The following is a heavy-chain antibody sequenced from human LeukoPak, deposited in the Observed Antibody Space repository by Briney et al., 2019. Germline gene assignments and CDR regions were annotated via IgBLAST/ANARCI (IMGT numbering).Heavy chain of an antibody. J-gene: IGHJ6*04. CDR2: MYVSANT. CDR1: GGSISNYY. D-gene: IGHD3-10*01. CDR3: ATGGTPDV. Sequence: SETLCLTCTVPGGSISNYYWSWVRQRAGKGLEWVGRMYVSANTNYNPSLSQNPSLTRRVTMSPDTSTNQFCLTLTSVTAADPALYYRATGGTPDVWGKGTPVTVSS. V-gene: IGHV4-4*07.